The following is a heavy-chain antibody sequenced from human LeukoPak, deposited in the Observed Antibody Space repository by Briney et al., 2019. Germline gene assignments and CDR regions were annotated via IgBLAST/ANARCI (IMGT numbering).Heavy chain of an antibody. Sequence: AVGSLRLSCAVSGFTFSNYWMSWVRQAPGKGLEWVAHIKQDESEKYYVDSVKGRFTISRDNAKNSLYLQMNSLRAEDTALYYCARGRAFDIWGQGTMVTVSS. V-gene: IGHV3-7*03. J-gene: IGHJ3*02. CDR3: ARGRAFDI. CDR2: IKQDESEK. CDR1: GFTFSNYW.